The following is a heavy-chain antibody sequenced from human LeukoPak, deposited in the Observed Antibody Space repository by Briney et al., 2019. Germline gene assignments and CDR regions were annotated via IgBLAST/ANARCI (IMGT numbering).Heavy chain of an antibody. CDR2: ISAYNGNT. J-gene: IGHJ6*02. CDR3: ARVERLHDYYYYGMDV. V-gene: IGHV1-18*01. D-gene: IGHD3-3*01. Sequence: ASVKVSCKASGYTFTSYGISWVRQAPGQGLEWMGWISAYNGNTNYAQKFQGRVTMTRNTSISTAYMELSSLRSEDTAVYYCARVERLHDYYYYGMDVWGQGTTVTVSS. CDR1: GYTFTSYG.